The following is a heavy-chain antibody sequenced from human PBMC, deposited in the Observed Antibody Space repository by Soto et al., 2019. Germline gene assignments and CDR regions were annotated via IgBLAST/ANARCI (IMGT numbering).Heavy chain of an antibody. CDR3: AKDVYDYDSCAFDY. Sequence: GRSLRLSXAASGFTFDDYAMHWVRQAPGKGLEWVSGINWNGDSIGYAYSVKGRFTISRDNAKSSLYLQMISLRAEDTALYHCAKDVYDYDSCAFDYWAHGTLVTVSA. D-gene: IGHD3-22*01. CDR1: GFTFDDYA. V-gene: IGHV3-9*01. J-gene: IGHJ4*03. CDR2: INWNGDSI.